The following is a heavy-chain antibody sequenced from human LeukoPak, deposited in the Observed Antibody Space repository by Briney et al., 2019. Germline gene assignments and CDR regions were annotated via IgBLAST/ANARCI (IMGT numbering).Heavy chain of an antibody. CDR3: ARGPSPSAP. Sequence: SETLSLTCAVSGGSISSGGYSWSWIRQPPGKGLEWIGYIYHSGSTYYNPSLKSRVTISVDRSKNQFSLKLSSVTAADTAVYYCARGPSPSAPWGQGTLVTVSS. D-gene: IGHD2-2*01. V-gene: IGHV4-30-2*01. J-gene: IGHJ5*02. CDR1: GGSISSGGYS. CDR2: IYHSGST.